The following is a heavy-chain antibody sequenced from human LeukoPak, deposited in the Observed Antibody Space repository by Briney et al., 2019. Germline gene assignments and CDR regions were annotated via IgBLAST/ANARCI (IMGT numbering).Heavy chain of an antibody. CDR1: GFTFSSYA. CDR2: ISGSGGST. J-gene: IGHJ4*02. D-gene: IGHD3-22*01. Sequence: GGSLRLSCAASGFTFSSYAMSWVRQAPGKGLEWVSAISGSGGSTYYADSVKGRFTISRDNAKNSLYLQMNSLRAEDTAVYYCAREAERYYYDSSGYAYYFDYWGQGTLVTVSS. CDR3: AREAERYYYDSSGYAYYFDY. V-gene: IGHV3-23*01.